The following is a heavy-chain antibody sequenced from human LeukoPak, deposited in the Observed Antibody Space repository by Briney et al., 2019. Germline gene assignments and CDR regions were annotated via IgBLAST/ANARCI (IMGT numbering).Heavy chain of an antibody. D-gene: IGHD3-10*01. Sequence: SETLSLTCTVSGGSIRSGDYYWNWIRQPPGKGLEWIGYIYYSGSTNYNPSLKSRVTISVDTSKNQFSLKLSSVTAADTAVYYCARLDLFTMGYAFDIWGQGTMVTVSS. CDR1: GGSIRSGDYY. V-gene: IGHV4-61*08. J-gene: IGHJ3*02. CDR2: IYYSGST. CDR3: ARLDLFTMGYAFDI.